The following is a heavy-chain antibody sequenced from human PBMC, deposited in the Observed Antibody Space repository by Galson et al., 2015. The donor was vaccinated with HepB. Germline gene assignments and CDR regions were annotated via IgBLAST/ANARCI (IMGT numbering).Heavy chain of an antibody. CDR2: IIPIFGTA. J-gene: IGHJ2*01. V-gene: IGHV1-69*13. Sequence: SVKVSCKASGGTFSSYAISWVRQAPGQGLEWMGGIIPIFGTANYAQKFQGRVTITADESTSTAYMELSSLRSEDTAVYYCASAPLRSGHIKYWYFDLWGRGTLVTVSS. CDR1: GGTFSSYA. CDR3: ASAPLRSGHIKYWYFDL.